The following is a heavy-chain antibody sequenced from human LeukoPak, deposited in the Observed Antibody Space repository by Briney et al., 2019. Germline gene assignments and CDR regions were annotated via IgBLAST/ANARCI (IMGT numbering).Heavy chain of an antibody. CDR1: GFTFISYS. CDR2: ISNSGPNI. Sequence: GGSLRLSCAASGFTFISYSMNWVRQAPGKGLEWVSSISNSGPNIYYADSVKGRFTISRDSAKDSLFLQMNSLRAEDTAVYYCARALHDSSGYYFDYWGQGTLVIVSS. V-gene: IGHV3-21*01. D-gene: IGHD3-22*01. J-gene: IGHJ4*02. CDR3: ARALHDSSGYYFDY.